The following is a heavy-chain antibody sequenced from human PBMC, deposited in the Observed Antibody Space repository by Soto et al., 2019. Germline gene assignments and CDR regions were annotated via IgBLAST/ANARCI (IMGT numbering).Heavy chain of an antibody. D-gene: IGHD6-19*01. CDR3: ARTRHGWFDY. V-gene: IGHV1-69*13. J-gene: IGHJ4*02. CDR2: IIPIFGTA. CDR1: GGTFSSYA. Sequence: GASVKVSCKASGGTFSSYAISWARQAPGQGLEWMGGIIPIFGTANYAQKFPGRVTITADESTSTAYMELSSLRSEDTAVDYCARTRHGWFDYWGQGTMVTVSS.